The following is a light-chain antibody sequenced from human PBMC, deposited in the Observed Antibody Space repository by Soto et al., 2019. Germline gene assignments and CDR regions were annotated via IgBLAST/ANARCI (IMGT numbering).Light chain of an antibody. Sequence: DIQMTQSPSSLSASVGDRVTITCRASQGIGNELGWYQQKPGKAPKRLIYDASSLQGGVPSRFSGSGSGTEFTLTISSLQPEDFVTYYCLQHRNYPWTFDQGTKVEIK. J-gene: IGKJ1*01. V-gene: IGKV1-17*01. CDR2: DAS. CDR3: LQHRNYPWT. CDR1: QGIGNE.